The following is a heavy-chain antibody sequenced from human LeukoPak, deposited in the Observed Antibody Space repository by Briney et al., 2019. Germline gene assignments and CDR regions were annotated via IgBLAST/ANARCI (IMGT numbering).Heavy chain of an antibody. CDR2: ISWNSGSI. Sequence: GRSLRLSCAASGFTFDDYAMHWVRQAPGKGLEWVSGISWNSGSIGYADSVKGRFTISRDNAKNSLYLQMNSLRAEDTALYYCAKGTGIAVAGTGDYWGQGTLVTVSS. D-gene: IGHD6-19*01. CDR3: AKGTGIAVAGTGDY. J-gene: IGHJ4*02. V-gene: IGHV3-9*01. CDR1: GFTFDDYA.